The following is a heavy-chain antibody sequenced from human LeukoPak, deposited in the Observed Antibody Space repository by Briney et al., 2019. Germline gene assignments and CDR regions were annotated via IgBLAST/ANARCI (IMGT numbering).Heavy chain of an antibody. J-gene: IGHJ4*02. CDR2: ST. CDR3: AKDTSLDYADY. Sequence: STKYADSVKGRFTISRDSSKNTLYLQMNSLRAEDTAVYYCAKDTSLDYADYWGQGTLVTVSS. V-gene: IGHV3-23*01.